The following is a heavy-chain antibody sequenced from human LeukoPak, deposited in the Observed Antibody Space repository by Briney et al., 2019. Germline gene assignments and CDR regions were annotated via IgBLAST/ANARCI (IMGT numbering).Heavy chain of an antibody. Sequence: ASVKVSCKASGYIFTSYGITWVRQAPGQGLEWMGWISAYNGNTNYAQKLQGRVTMTTDTSTSTAYMELRSLRSDDTAVYYCARDSRVGYYYDSSGYYQMSWGQGTLVTVSS. D-gene: IGHD3-22*01. V-gene: IGHV1-18*01. CDR2: ISAYNGNT. CDR1: GYIFTSYG. J-gene: IGHJ4*02. CDR3: ARDSRVGYYYDSSGYYQMS.